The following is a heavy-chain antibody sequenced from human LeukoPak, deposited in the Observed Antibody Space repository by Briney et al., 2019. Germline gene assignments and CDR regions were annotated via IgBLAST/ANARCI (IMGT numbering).Heavy chain of an antibody. J-gene: IGHJ5*02. CDR1: GYTFTNYD. V-gene: IGHV1-18*01. D-gene: IGHD6-6*01. CDR3: ARSSGVRDWFAP. Sequence: ASVKVSCKASGYTFTNYDMTWLRQAPGQGLEWMGWISAYSGDTNYAQKLQGRVSMTTDTSRSTAYLDLRSLRSDDTAVYYCARSSGVRDWFAPWGQGTLVTVSS. CDR2: ISAYSGDT.